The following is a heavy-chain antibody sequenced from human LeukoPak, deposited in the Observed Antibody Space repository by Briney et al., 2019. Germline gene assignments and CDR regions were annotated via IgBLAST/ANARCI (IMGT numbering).Heavy chain of an antibody. Sequence: PSETLSLTCTVSGDSISSFYWSWIRQPPGKGLEWIAFFYNSGSTNYNPSLKSRVTISADTSKNQFSLRLSSVTAADTALYYCAKMGYSTGWPPRAAFDIWGQGTMVTVSS. V-gene: IGHV4-59*01. CDR2: FYNSGST. CDR3: AKMGYSTGWPPRAAFDI. CDR1: GDSISSFY. J-gene: IGHJ3*02. D-gene: IGHD6-19*01.